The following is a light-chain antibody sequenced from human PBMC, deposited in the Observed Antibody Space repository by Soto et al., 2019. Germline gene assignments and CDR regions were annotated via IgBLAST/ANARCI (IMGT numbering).Light chain of an antibody. J-gene: IGLJ1*01. Sequence: QSALTQPASVSGSPGQSITVSCTGTSSDVGDYNYVSWYQQRPGKAPKLMIFDVSNRPSGVSNRFSGSKSGNTVSLTISGLQAEDEADYYCSSYTSSSLYVFGTGTKLTVL. CDR1: SSDVGDYNY. V-gene: IGLV2-14*01. CDR2: DVS. CDR3: SSYTSSSLYV.